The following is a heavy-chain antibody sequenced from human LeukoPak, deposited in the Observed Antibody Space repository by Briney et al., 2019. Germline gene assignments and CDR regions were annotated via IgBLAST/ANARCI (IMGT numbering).Heavy chain of an antibody. J-gene: IGHJ6*03. V-gene: IGHV4-34*01. CDR1: GGSFSGYY. CDR3: ARGRICSGGSCYSWGGYYYYMDV. Sequence: SETLSLTCAVYGGSFSGYYWSWIRHPPGKGLEWVGDINHSGSTNYNPSLKSRVTISVDTSKNQFSLKLRSVPAADTAVYYCARGRICSGGSCYSWGGYYYYMDVWGKGTTVTVSS. D-gene: IGHD2-15*01. CDR2: INHSGST.